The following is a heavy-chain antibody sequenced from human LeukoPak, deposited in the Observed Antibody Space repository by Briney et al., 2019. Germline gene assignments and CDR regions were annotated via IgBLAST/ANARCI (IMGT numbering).Heavy chain of an antibody. CDR2: FHITGST. V-gene: IGHV4-4*07. CDR1: GDSISSYY. D-gene: IGHD3-10*01. CDR3: ASMSQPSGSFDL. J-gene: IGHJ4*02. Sequence: SETLSLTCTISGDSISSYYWSWIGQPAGKGLEWIGRFHITGSTTYNPSLKSRVSISVDTSRNQFSLKLRSVTAADTAVYYCASMSQPSGSFDLWGQGTLVTVSS.